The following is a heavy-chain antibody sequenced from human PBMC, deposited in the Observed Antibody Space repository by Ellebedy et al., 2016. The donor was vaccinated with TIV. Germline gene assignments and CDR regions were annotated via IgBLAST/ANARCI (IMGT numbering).Heavy chain of an antibody. D-gene: IGHD3-10*01. CDR2: LNQDGSVK. V-gene: IGHV3-7*01. J-gene: IGHJ4*02. Sequence: GESLKISCSASAFTFSSHAMNWVRQAPGKGLEWVANLNQDGSVKYYVDSVKGRFTISRDNAKNSLYLQMNSLRAEDTAVYYCASGFQWGQGTLVTVSS. CDR3: ASGFQ. CDR1: AFTFSSHA.